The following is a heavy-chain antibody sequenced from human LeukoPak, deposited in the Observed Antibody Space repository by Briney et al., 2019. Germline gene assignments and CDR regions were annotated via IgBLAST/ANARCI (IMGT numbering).Heavy chain of an antibody. CDR2: ISGDGSST. D-gene: IGHD3-9*01. CDR3: ARPYYDILSGYTPGFGY. J-gene: IGHJ4*02. V-gene: IGHV3-74*01. CDR1: GFTFSDYY. Sequence: PGGSLRLSCAPSGFTFSDYYMSWIRQAPGQGLEWVSRISGDGSSTTYADSVKGRFTISRDNSKNTLYLQMNSLRAEDTAGYYCARPYYDILSGYTPGFGYWGQGTLVTVSS.